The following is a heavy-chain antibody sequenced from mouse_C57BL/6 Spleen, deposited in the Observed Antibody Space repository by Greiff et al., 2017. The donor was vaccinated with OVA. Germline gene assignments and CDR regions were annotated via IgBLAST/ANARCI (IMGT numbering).Heavy chain of an antibody. CDR2: IRSKSNNYAT. V-gene: IGHV10-1*01. J-gene: IGHJ4*01. Sequence: EADGGLVQPKGSLKLSCAASGFSFNTYAMNWVRQAPGKGLEWVARIRSKSNNYATYYADSVKDRFTISRDDSESMLYLQMNNLKTEDTAMYYCVRHALSHAMDYWGQGTSVTVSS. CDR1: GFSFNTYA. CDR3: VRHALSHAMDY.